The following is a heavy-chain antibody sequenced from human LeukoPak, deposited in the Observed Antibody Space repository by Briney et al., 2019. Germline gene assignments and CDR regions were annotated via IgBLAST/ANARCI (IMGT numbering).Heavy chain of an antibody. CDR1: GDSISYYY. J-gene: IGHJ5*02. Sequence: PETLSLTCMVSGDSISYYYWNWIRQPPGNGLEWIGYISYSGSTNYYPSLKSRVTISVDTSDNQLSLNLTSVTAADTAVYYGAGGGYYYEGGAYYVDWFDPWGGGSLVTVSS. CDR2: ISYSGST. V-gene: IGHV4-59*01. CDR3: AGGGYYYEGGAYYVDWFDP. D-gene: IGHD3-22*01.